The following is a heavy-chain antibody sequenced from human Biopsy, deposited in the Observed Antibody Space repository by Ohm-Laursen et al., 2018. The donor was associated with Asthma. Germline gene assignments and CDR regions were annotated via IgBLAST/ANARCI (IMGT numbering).Heavy chain of an antibody. V-gene: IGHV1-69*13. Sequence: SVKVSCKASGGTFSSYSVSWVRQAPGQGLEWMGGIIPIFGTANYAQKFQGRVAITADESTSTAYMELSSLRSEDTAVYYCARHPYVDGSDNYYYRGNDYYLGMDVWGQGTTVTVSS. J-gene: IGHJ6*02. D-gene: IGHD3-10*01. CDR1: GGTFSSYS. CDR3: ARHPYVDGSDNYYYRGNDYYLGMDV. CDR2: IIPIFGTA.